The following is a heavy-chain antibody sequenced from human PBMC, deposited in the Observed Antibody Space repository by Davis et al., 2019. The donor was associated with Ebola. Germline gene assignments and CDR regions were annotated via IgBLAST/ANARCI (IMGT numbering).Heavy chain of an antibody. CDR3: AKDTSNIWFDV. J-gene: IGHJ3*01. Sequence: PGGSLRLSCAASGFIFSNYVMSWVRRAPGKGLEWVSTLGLSADTYYADSVKGRFTISRDNSKNTLHLQMNGLRVEDTAIYYCAKDTSNIWFDVWGQGTMVTVSS. V-gene: IGHV3-23*01. CDR1: GFIFSNYV. CDR2: LGLSADT. D-gene: IGHD1-26*01.